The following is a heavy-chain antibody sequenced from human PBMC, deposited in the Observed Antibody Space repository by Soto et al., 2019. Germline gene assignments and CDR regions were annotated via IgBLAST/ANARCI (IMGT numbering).Heavy chain of an antibody. CDR2: INPSGGHT. Sequence: QVKLMQSGAEVKKPGASVKVSCKASGNTFTNYYIHWVRQAPGQGLEWMGTINPSGGHTTYSQNFLGRVTMTRDTSTSTLYMELTILTSDDTTVYYCARGGHVVVVTAAFDYWGQGTLVTVSS. D-gene: IGHD2-21*02. CDR3: ARGGHVVVVTAAFDY. V-gene: IGHV1-46*01. CDR1: GNTFTNYY. J-gene: IGHJ4*02.